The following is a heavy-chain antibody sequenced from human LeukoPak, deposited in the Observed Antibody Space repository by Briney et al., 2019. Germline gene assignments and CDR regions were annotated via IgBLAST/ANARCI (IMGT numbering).Heavy chain of an antibody. CDR2: IYYSAST. CDR3: ARGGSSPFDY. Sequence: SETLSLTCTVSGGSISSGGYYWSWIRQHPGKGLEWIGYIYYSASTYYNPSLKSRVTISVDTSKNQFSLKLSSATAADTAVYYCARGGSSPFDYWGQGTLVTVSS. J-gene: IGHJ4*02. CDR1: GGSISSGGYY. V-gene: IGHV4-31*03. D-gene: IGHD6-13*01.